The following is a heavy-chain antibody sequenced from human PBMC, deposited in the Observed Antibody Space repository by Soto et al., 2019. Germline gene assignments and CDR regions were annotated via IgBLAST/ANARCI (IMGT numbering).Heavy chain of an antibody. CDR1: GYTFTSYY. V-gene: IGHV1-46*01. CDR2: INPSGGST. J-gene: IGHJ5*02. D-gene: IGHD2-2*01. Sequence: ASVQVSCKASGYTFTSYYMHWVRQAPGQGLEWMGIINPSGGSTSYAQKFQGRVTMTRDTSTSTVYMELSSLRSEDTAVYYCARDVCSSTSCYAGSAPWGQVTLVTFSS. CDR3: ARDVCSSTSCYAGSAP.